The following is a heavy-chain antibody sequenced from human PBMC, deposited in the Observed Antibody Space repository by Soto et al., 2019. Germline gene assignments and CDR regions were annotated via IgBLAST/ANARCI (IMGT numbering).Heavy chain of an antibody. CDR2: IKTDESEK. Sequence: EVQLVESGGGLVQPGGSLRLSGTASGFTVSDSWMTWVRQAPGKGLEWVARIKTDESEKKYADSVKGRFSISRDNAKNSMYLQMYSLRGEDTAVYYCVRGGSNYASWGQGTLVTVSS. CDR1: GFTVSDSW. CDR3: VRGGSNYAS. J-gene: IGHJ5*02. V-gene: IGHV3-7*01. D-gene: IGHD4-4*01.